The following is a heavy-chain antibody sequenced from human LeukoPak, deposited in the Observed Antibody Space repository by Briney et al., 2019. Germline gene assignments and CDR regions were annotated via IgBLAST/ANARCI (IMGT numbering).Heavy chain of an antibody. D-gene: IGHD1/OR15-1a*01. CDR3: AGGNSMNV. V-gene: IGHV3-7*03. J-gene: IGHJ6*04. Sequence: PGGSLRLSCAVFEFPFSDSWMYSVRQAPGKGLEGVANIKKDGSGISYVDSVQGRFIISRDNAKNSLYLQMNSLRVEDTAVYFCAGGNSMNVWGKGTAVTVSS. CDR2: IKKDGSGI. CDR1: EFPFSDSW.